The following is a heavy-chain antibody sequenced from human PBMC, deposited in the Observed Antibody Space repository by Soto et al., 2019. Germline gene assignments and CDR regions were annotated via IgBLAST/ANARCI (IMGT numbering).Heavy chain of an antibody. CDR3: AKGVGVTIFGVVKFGRRFDP. V-gene: IGHV3-23*01. CDR2: ISGSGGST. D-gene: IGHD3-3*01. J-gene: IGHJ5*02. CDR1: GFTFSSYA. Sequence: LRLSCAASGFTFSSYAMSWVRQAPGKGLEWVSAISGSGGSTYYADSVKGRLTISRDNSKNTLYLQMNSLRAEDTAVYYCAKGVGVTIFGVVKFGRRFDPWGQGTLVTVSS.